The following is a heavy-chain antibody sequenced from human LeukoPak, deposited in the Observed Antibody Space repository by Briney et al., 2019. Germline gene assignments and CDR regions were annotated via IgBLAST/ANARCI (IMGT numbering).Heavy chain of an antibody. V-gene: IGHV3-21*01. CDR1: GFPFRSYS. CDR2: ISSSSSYI. CDR3: ARESSLMDV. J-gene: IGHJ6*03. Sequence: PGGSLRLFCAASGFPFRSYSMNWVRQASGKGLEWVSSISSSSSYIYYADSVKGRFTISRDNAKNSLYLQMNSLRAEDTAVYYCARESSLMDVWGKGTTVTVSS.